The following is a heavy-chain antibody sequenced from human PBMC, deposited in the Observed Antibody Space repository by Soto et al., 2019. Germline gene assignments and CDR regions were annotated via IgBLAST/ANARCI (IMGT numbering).Heavy chain of an antibody. CDR2: IDPSDSYT. Sequence: PGESLKISCKGSGYSFTSYWISWVRQMPGKGLEWMGRIDPSDSYTNYSPSFQGHVTISADKSISTAYLQWSSLKASDTAMYYCASALIAVAANYYYGMDVWGQGTTVTVSS. CDR3: ASALIAVAANYYYGMDV. J-gene: IGHJ6*02. CDR1: GYSFTSYW. D-gene: IGHD6-19*01. V-gene: IGHV5-10-1*01.